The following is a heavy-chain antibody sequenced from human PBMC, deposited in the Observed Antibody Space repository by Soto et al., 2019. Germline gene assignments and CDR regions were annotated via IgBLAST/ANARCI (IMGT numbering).Heavy chain of an antibody. CDR3: ARDPSLYDSSGYHYIIDS. D-gene: IGHD3-22*01. J-gene: IGHJ4*02. CDR1: GFTFSSYG. Sequence: PGGSLRLSCAASGFTFSSYGMHWVRQAPGKGLEWVAVIWYDGSNKYYADSVKGRFTISRDNSKNTLYLQMNSLRAEDTAVYYFARDPSLYDSSGYHYIIDSWGQGTLVTVSS. CDR2: IWYDGSNK. V-gene: IGHV3-33*01.